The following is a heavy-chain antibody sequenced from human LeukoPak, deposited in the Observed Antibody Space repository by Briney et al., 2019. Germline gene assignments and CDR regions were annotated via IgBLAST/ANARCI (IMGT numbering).Heavy chain of an antibody. D-gene: IGHD6-19*01. V-gene: IGHV3-30-3*01. J-gene: IGHJ4*02. CDR2: ISYDGSNK. CDR1: GFTFSSYA. CDR3: ARVYSSGWYPDYFDY. Sequence: GGSLRLSCAASGFTFSSYAMHWVRQAPGKGLEWVAVISYDGSNKYYADSVKGRFTISRDNSKNTLYLQMNSLRAEDTAAYYCARVYSSGWYPDYFDYWGQGTLVTVSS.